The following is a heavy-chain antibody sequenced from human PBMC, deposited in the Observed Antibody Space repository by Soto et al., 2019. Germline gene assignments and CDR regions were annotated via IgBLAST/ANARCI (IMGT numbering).Heavy chain of an antibody. Sequence: PGESLKISCKGSGYRFTNYWIGWVRQMPGKGLEWMGVIYPGDSDTRYSPSFQGQVTISADKSISTAYLQWSSLKASDTAIYYWGSTDIVSTIDDGRDAFDIWGQGTMVTVSS. CDR2: IYPGDSDT. D-gene: IGHD5-12*01. V-gene: IGHV5-51*01. J-gene: IGHJ3*02. CDR1: GYRFTNYW. CDR3: GSTDIVSTIDDGRDAFDI.